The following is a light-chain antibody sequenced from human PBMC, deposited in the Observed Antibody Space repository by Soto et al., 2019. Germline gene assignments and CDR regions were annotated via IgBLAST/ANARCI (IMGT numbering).Light chain of an antibody. CDR1: QGISSY. CDR3: QHLNNDPRIT. V-gene: IGKV1-9*01. J-gene: IGKJ5*01. CDR2: AAS. Sequence: DIQLTQSPSFLSASVGDRVTITCRASQGISSYLAWYQQKPGKAPKLLIYAASTLQSGVPSRFSGSGSGIEFTLTISSRQPEDFATYYCQHLNNDPRITFGQGTRLEIK.